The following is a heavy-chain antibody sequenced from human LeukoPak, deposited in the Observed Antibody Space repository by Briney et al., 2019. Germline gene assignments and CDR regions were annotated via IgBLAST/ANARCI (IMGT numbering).Heavy chain of an antibody. D-gene: IGHD2-15*01. CDR1: GFTFSSYS. CDR3: ARELGSCYLQPDYDAFDI. J-gene: IGHJ3*02. V-gene: IGHV3-21*01. CDR2: ISSSSSYI. Sequence: GGSLRLSCAASGFTFSSYSMNWVRQAPGKGLEWVSSISSSSSYIYYADSVKGRFTISRDNAKNSLYLQMNSLRAEDTAVYYCARELGSCYLQPDYDAFDIWGQGTMVTVSS.